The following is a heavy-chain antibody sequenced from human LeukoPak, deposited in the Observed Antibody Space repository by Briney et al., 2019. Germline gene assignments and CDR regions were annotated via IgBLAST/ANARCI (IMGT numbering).Heavy chain of an antibody. CDR3: AKDLFSYYYDSSGWGAGAFDI. CDR2: ISGSGGST. V-gene: IGHV3-23*01. Sequence: GGSLRLSCAASGFTFSSYAMSWVRQAPGKGLEWVSAISGSGGSTYYADSVKGRFTISRDNSKNTLYLQMNSLRAEDTAVYYCAKDLFSYYYDSSGWGAGAFDIWGQGIMVTVSS. CDR1: GFTFSSYA. D-gene: IGHD3-22*01. J-gene: IGHJ3*02.